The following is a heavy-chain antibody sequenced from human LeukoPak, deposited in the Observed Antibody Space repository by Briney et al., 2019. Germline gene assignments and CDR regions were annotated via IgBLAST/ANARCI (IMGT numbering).Heavy chain of an antibody. D-gene: IGHD4-23*01. CDR2: INHSGST. CDR1: GGSFSGYY. V-gene: IGHV4-34*01. J-gene: IGHJ4*02. CDR3: ARVHAYDANSRSDFDY. Sequence: SETLSLTCAVYGGSFSGYYWSWIRQPPGKGLECIGEINHSGSTNYNPSLKSRVTLSLETSKHQFSLKMSSLTAAYTAVYYRARVHAYDANSRSDFDYWGQGTLVNVPS.